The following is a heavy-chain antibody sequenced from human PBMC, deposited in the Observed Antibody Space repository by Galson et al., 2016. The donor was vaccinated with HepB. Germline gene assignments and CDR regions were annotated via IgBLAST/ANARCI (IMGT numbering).Heavy chain of an antibody. CDR2: ISTRGTT. J-gene: IGHJ4*02. CDR1: GFVFSNFG. D-gene: IGHD1-1*01. Sequence: SLRLSCAASGFVFSNFGLRWVRQAPGKGLEWVARISTRGTTYYSDSVQGRFTISRDNSNNTLYLQMNGRRAEDTAVYYCAKERLVRRIFDHWGQGTLLTVSS. CDR3: AKERLVRRIFDH. V-gene: IGHV3-23*01.